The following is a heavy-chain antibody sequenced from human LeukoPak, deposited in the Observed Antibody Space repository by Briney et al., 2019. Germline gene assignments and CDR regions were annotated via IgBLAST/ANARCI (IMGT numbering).Heavy chain of an antibody. CDR3: ARDGIAAAGQYYCYGMDV. Sequence: PGGSLRLSCAASGFTFSSYGMHWVRQAPGKGLEWVAVIWYDGDNKYYADSVKGRFTISIDNSKNTLYLQMNSLRAEDTAVYYCARDGIAAAGQYYCYGMDVWGQGTTVTVSS. J-gene: IGHJ6*02. V-gene: IGHV3-33*01. CDR1: GFTFSSYG. D-gene: IGHD6-13*01. CDR2: IWYDGDNK.